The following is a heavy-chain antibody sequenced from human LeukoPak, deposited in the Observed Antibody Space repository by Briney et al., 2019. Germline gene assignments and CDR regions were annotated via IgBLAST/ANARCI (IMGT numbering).Heavy chain of an antibody. Sequence: PSETLSLTCAVSGGSISSGGYSWSWIRQPPGKGLEWIGYIYHSGSTYYNPSLKSRVTISVDRSKNQFSLKLSSVTAADTAVYYCAATGTAAGAADFDYWGQGTLVTVSS. CDR2: IYHSGST. CDR3: AATGTAAGAADFDY. V-gene: IGHV4-30-2*01. D-gene: IGHD6-19*01. J-gene: IGHJ4*02. CDR1: GGSISSGGYS.